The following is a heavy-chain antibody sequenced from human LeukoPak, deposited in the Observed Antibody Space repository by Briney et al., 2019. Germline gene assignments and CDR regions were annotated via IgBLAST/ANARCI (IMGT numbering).Heavy chain of an antibody. CDR3: AKTYCSNNCYSYFQH. J-gene: IGHJ1*01. Sequence: GGSLRLSCAASGFTFSSYGMHWVRQAPGKGLEWVALISNDGNHKPYSDSVKGRFTISRDNSTSTLYLQMSSLRADDTAVYYCAKTYCSNNCYSYFQHWGQGTLVTVSS. CDR1: GFTFSSYG. D-gene: IGHD2-21*02. V-gene: IGHV3-30*18. CDR2: ISNDGNHK.